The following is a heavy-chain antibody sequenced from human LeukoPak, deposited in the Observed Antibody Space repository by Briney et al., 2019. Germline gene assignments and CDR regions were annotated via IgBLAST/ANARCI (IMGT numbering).Heavy chain of an antibody. CDR3: ARFYSGYGNYYYYMDV. J-gene: IGHJ6*03. V-gene: IGHV1-2*02. CDR1: GYNFTGYY. D-gene: IGHD5-12*01. CDR2: INPNTGGT. Sequence: VKVSCKASGYNFTGYYLHWVRQAPGQGLEWMGWINPNTGGTNYAQKFQGRVTMTRDTSISTAYMELSRLRSDDTAVYYCARFYSGYGNYYYYMDVWGKGTTVTVSS.